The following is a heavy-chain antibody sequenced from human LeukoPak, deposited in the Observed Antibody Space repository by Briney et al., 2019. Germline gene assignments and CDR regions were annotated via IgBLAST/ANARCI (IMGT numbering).Heavy chain of an antibody. D-gene: IGHD1-26*01. Sequence: AGGSLTLSCAASGFTFTSYWTSSVRHAPRKGLEWVANIKQDGSEKYYVDSVKGRFTISRDNAKNSLYLQMNSLRAEDTAVYYCARDSGSYCSQGTLVAASS. CDR3: ARDSGSY. V-gene: IGHV3-7*01. CDR2: IKQDGSEK. CDR1: GFTFTSYW. J-gene: IGHJ4*02.